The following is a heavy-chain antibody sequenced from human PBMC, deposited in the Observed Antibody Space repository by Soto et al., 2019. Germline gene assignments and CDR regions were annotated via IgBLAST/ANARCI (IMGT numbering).Heavy chain of an antibody. V-gene: IGHV1-69*01. Sequence: QVQLVQSGAEVKEPGTSVKVSCKASGGTFSTSSFVWVRQGPGQGLEWMGGIIPIFSKTNVAQKFQGRVTFTADESTRTAYMELSSLRSEDTAIYYCATCGHTYGNAVDIWGQGTLVTVSS. D-gene: IGHD5-18*01. CDR1: GGTFSTSS. CDR3: ATCGHTYGNAVDI. J-gene: IGHJ3*02. CDR2: IIPIFSKT.